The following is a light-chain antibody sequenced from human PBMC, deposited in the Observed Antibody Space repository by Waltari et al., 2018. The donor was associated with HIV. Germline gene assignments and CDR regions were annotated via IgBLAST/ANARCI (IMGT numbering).Light chain of an antibody. CDR3: QQHNTYPLT. CDR1: QGIRNH. V-gene: IGKV1-9*01. CDR2: GAA. Sequence: ILLTQSPPFLSASVGDKVTLSCRASQGIRNHLPWLQQKPGRAPKLLIFGAATLQSGVPSRFSGGGSGTQFTLTINNLQPEDFATYYCQQHNTYPLTFGPGT. J-gene: IGKJ3*01.